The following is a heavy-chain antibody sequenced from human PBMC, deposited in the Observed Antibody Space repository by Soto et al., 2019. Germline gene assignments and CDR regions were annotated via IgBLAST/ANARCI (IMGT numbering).Heavy chain of an antibody. CDR3: ASLGVGDWANYYYYYGMDV. CDR1: GFTFSVYA. V-gene: IGHV3-23*01. D-gene: IGHD2-21*02. CDR2: VTANGGST. Sequence: GGSLRLSCAATGFTFSVYAMTWVRQAPGKGLEWVSAVTANGGSTYSADSVKGRFTISRDNSKNTLFLQMNSLRAEDTAVYYYASLGVGDWANYYYYYGMDVWGHGTTVTVSS. J-gene: IGHJ6*02.